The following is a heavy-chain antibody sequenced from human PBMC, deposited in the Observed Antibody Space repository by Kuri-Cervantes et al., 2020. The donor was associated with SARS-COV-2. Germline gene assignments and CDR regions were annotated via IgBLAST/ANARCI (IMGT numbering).Heavy chain of an antibody. J-gene: IGHJ4*02. V-gene: IGHV3-23*01. CDR3: AKDGGYSPHGPDF. CDR1: GSTLSSNW. CDR2: ISGSGSGT. Sequence: GGSLRLSCAASGSTLSSNWMSWVRQAPGRGLEWVSAISGSGSGTYYADSVKGRFTISRDISKSTVFLEMDSLRAEDTAVYYCAKDGGYSPHGPDFWGQGTLVTVSS. D-gene: IGHD2-21*01.